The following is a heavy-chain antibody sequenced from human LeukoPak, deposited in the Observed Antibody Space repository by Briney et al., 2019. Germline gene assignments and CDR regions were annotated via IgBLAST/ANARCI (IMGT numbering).Heavy chain of an antibody. CDR1: GFTFNTYA. V-gene: IGHV3-33*06. CDR3: AKDLYTSRYACCFDY. CDR2: IWYDGSNK. J-gene: IGHJ4*02. Sequence: PGGSLRLSCVASGFTFNTYAMSWVRQAPGKGLEWVAVIWYDGSNKYYADSVKGRFTISRDNSKNTLYLQMNSLRAEDTAVYYCAKDLYTSRYACCFDYWGQGTLVTVSS. D-gene: IGHD6-13*01.